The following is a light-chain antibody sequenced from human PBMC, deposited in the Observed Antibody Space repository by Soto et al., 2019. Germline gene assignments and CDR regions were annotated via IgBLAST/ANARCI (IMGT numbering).Light chain of an antibody. CDR1: SSDVGGYDY. CDR3: SSYTGSSGRV. CDR2: EVT. V-gene: IGLV2-14*01. J-gene: IGLJ1*01. Sequence: QSALTQPASVSGSPGQSITISCTGTSSDVGGYDYVSWYQQHPGKAPKVMIYEVTHRPSGVSYRFSGSNSGNTASLTISGLQADDEADYYCSSYTGSSGRVFGTGTKLTVL.